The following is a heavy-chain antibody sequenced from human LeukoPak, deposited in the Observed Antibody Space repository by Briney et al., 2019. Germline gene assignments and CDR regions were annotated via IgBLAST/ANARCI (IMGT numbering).Heavy chain of an antibody. Sequence: PSETLFLTCTVSGGSVSSGSYYWSWIRQPPGKGLEWIGYIYYSGSTNYNPSLKSRVTISVDTSKNQFSLKLSSVTAADTAVYYCARERYYDSSGPFDYWGQGTLVTVSS. J-gene: IGHJ4*02. CDR1: GGSVSSGSYY. CDR3: ARERYYDSSGPFDY. CDR2: IYYSGST. V-gene: IGHV4-61*01. D-gene: IGHD3-22*01.